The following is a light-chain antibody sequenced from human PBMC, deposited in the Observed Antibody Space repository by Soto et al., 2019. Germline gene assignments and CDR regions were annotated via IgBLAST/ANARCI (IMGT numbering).Light chain of an antibody. CDR3: QQYYSYPPYT. J-gene: IGKJ2*01. Sequence: AIRMTQSPSSFSASTGDRVTITCRASQGISSYLAWYQQKPGKAPKLLIYAASTLQSGVPSRCSGSGSGTDFTLTISCLQSADFATYYFQQYYSYPPYTFGQGTKLEIK. CDR1: QGISSY. V-gene: IGKV1-8*01. CDR2: AAS.